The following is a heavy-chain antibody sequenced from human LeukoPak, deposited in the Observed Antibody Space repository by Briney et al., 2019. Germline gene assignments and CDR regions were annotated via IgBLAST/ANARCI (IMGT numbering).Heavy chain of an antibody. CDR1: GFTFSSYS. J-gene: IGHJ6*04. Sequence: GGSLRLSCAASGFTFSSYSMNWVRQAPGKGLEWVSSISSSSSYIYYADSVKGRFTISRDNAKNSLYLQMNSLRAEDTAVYYCARVMAIANFGSGDVWGKGTTVTVSS. V-gene: IGHV3-21*01. CDR3: ARVMAIANFGSGDV. CDR2: ISSSSSYI. D-gene: IGHD3-3*01.